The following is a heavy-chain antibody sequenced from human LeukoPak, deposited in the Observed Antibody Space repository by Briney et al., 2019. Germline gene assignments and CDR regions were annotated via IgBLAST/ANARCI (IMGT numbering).Heavy chain of an antibody. Sequence: PSETLSLTCAVYGGSFSGYYWSWLRQPPGKGLEWIGEINHSGSTNYNPSLKGRVTISVDTSKNQFSLKLSSVTAADTAVYYCARVYRWLQYFDYWGQGTLVTVSS. CDR2: INHSGST. CDR3: ARVYRWLQYFDY. CDR1: GGSFSGYY. D-gene: IGHD5-24*01. V-gene: IGHV4-34*01. J-gene: IGHJ4*02.